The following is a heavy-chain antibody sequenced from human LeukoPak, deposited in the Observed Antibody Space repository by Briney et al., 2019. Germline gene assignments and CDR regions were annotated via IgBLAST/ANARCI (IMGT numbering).Heavy chain of an antibody. CDR2: ISYDGSNK. V-gene: IGHV3-30*05. J-gene: IGHJ4*02. CDR3: ATEGGSSSSSIDY. D-gene: IGHD6-6*01. CDR1: GFTFSSYG. Sequence: GGSLRLSCAASGFTFSSYGMHWVRQAPGKGLEWVAVISYDGSNKYYADSVKGRFTISRDNSKNTLYLQMNSLRAEDTAVYYCATEGGSSSSSIDYWGQGTLVTVSS.